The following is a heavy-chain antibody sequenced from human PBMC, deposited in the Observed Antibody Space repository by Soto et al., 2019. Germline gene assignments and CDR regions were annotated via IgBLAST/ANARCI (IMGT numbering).Heavy chain of an antibody. CDR3: ARDLDSSGYFDY. V-gene: IGHV6-1*01. CDR1: GDSVSTNSAA. J-gene: IGHJ4*02. D-gene: IGHD3-22*01. Sequence: PSQTLSLTCAVSGDSVSTNSAAWNWIRQSPSRGLEWLGRTYYRSKWYNDYAVSVKSRITINPDTSKNQFSLQLNPVTPEDTAVYFCARDLDSSGYFDYWGQGILVTVSS. CDR2: TYYRSKWYN.